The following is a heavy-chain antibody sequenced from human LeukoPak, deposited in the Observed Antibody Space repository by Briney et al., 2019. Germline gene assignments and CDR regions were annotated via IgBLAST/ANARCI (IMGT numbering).Heavy chain of an antibody. J-gene: IGHJ6*02. CDR3: ARGWGYCSSTSCYKVGYYYYGMDV. CDR1: GGSLSSGDYY. Sequence: SETLSLTCSVSGGSLSSGDYYWSWIRQPPGKGLEWIGYIYYSGNTNYNPSLKSRVTISVDTSKNQFSLKLSSVTAADTAVYYCARGWGYCSSTSCYKVGYYYYGMDVWGQGTTVTVSS. V-gene: IGHV4-30-4*01. D-gene: IGHD2-2*02. CDR2: IYYSGNT.